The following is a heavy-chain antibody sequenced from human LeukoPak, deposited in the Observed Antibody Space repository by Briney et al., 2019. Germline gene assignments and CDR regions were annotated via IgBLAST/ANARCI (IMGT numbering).Heavy chain of an antibody. D-gene: IGHD6-19*01. Sequence: GGSLRLSCSASGFTFSHYGMHWVRQAPGKGLEWVAVIWSDGSNEYYADSVKGRFTISRDNFKNTVSLQMNSLRVEDTAVYYCAKEGLERESFDYWGQGTLVTVSS. CDR2: IWSDGSNE. CDR1: GFTFSHYG. V-gene: IGHV3-33*06. J-gene: IGHJ4*02. CDR3: AKEGLERESFDY.